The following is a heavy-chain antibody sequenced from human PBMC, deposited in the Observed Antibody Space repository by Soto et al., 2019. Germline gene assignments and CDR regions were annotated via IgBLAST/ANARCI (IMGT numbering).Heavy chain of an antibody. CDR1: GGTFSSYA. CDR3: ARGGAAAGTLYYYGMDV. D-gene: IGHD6-13*01. Sequence: SVKVSFKASGGTFSSYAISWVRQAPGQGLEWMGGIIPIFGTANYAQKFQGRVTITADESTSTAYMELSSLRSEDTAVYYCARGGAAAGTLYYYGMDVWGQGTTVTVSS. CDR2: IIPIFGTA. J-gene: IGHJ6*02. V-gene: IGHV1-69*13.